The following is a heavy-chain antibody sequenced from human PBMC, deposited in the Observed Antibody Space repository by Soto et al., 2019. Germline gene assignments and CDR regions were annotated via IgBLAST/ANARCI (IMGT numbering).Heavy chain of an antibody. D-gene: IGHD3-3*01. V-gene: IGHV5-10-1*01. CDR3: ATNHKQIYDAFDI. Sequence: GESLKISCKGSGYSFTSYWISWVRQIPGKGLQWMGRIDPSDSYTNYSPSFQGHVTISADKSSSTAYLQWSSLKASDTAMYYCATNHKQIYDAFDIWGQGTMVTVSS. CDR2: IDPSDSYT. J-gene: IGHJ3*02. CDR1: GYSFTSYW.